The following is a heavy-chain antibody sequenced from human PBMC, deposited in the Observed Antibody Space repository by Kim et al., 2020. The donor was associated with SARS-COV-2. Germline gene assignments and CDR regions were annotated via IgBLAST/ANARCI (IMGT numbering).Heavy chain of an antibody. CDR1: GFTFSSYA. Sequence: GGSLRLSCAASGFTFSSYAMSWVRQAPGKGLEWVSAISGSGGSTYYADSVKGRFTISRDNSKNTLYLQMNSLRAEDTAVYYCAKTADEPGRMSSSTRGFRHYFDYWGQGTLVTVSS. CDR2: ISGSGGST. V-gene: IGHV3-23*01. J-gene: IGHJ4*02. D-gene: IGHD2-2*01. CDR3: AKTADEPGRMSSSTRGFRHYFDY.